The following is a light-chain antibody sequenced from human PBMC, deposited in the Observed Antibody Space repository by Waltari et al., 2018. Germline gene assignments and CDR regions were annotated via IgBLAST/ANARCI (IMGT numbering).Light chain of an antibody. CDR2: WAS. J-gene: IGKJ4*01. CDR1: QSLLYNSNTKDY. CDR3: QQYYSTPLT. V-gene: IGKV4-1*01. Sequence: DIVMTQSPDSLAVSLGERAPISCKSSQSLLYNSNTKDYLAWYHQKPRQPPKLLISWASTRESGVPDRFSGSGSGTDVTLTISGLQAEDVAVYYCQQYYSTPLTFGGGTKVEIK.